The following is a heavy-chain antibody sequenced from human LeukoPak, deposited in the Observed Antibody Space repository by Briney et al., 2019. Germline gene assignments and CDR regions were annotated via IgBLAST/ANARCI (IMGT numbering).Heavy chain of an antibody. CDR1: GGSISSHNW. J-gene: IGHJ4*02. Sequence: NSSETLSLTCAVSGGSISSHNWWNWVRQPPGKGLEWIGEIHHSGGTNSNLSLKSRLTISMDNSKNQFSLNLNSITAADTAVYYCARNPGKGGFDDWGPGTLVTVSS. CDR3: ARNPGKGGFDD. CDR2: IHHSGGT. V-gene: IGHV4-4*02.